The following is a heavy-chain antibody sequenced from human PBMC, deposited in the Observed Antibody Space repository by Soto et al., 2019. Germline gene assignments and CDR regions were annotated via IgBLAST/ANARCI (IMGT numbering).Heavy chain of an antibody. D-gene: IGHD6-19*01. J-gene: IGHJ4*02. CDR1: GGSISSYY. CDR2: IYYSGST. Sequence: SETLSLTCTVSGGSISSYYWSWIRQPPGKGLEWIGYIYYSGSTNYNPSLKSRVTISVDTSKNQFSLKLSSVTAADTAVYYCAHTGYSSGWYFDYWGQGTLVTVSS. V-gene: IGHV4-59*01. CDR3: AHTGYSSGWYFDY.